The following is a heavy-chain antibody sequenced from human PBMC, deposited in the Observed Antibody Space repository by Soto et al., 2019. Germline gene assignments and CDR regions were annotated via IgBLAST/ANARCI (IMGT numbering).Heavy chain of an antibody. CDR1: GFTFSSYG. CDR3: ARDAPLRIAVAGKDHYYYYYYMDV. Sequence: QVQLVESGGGVVQPGRSLRLSCAASGFTFSSYGMHWVRQAPGKGLEWVAVIWYDGSNKYYADSVKGRFTISRDNSKNTRYLQMNGLRAEDTAVYYCARDAPLRIAVAGKDHYYYYYYMDVWGKGTTVTVSS. CDR2: IWYDGSNK. J-gene: IGHJ6*03. D-gene: IGHD6-19*01. V-gene: IGHV3-33*01.